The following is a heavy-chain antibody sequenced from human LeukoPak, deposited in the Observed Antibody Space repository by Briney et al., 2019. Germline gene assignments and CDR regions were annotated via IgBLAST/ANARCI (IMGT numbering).Heavy chain of an antibody. J-gene: IGHJ4*02. CDR3: AHSSYYYDSSGYFY. Sequence: SGPTLVKPTQSLTLTCTFSGFSLSTSGVGVGWIRQPPGKALEWLALIYWDDDKRYSPSLKSRLTITKDTSKNQVVLTMTNMDPVDTATYYCAHSSYYYDSSGYFYLGKGTLVTVSS. CDR1: GFSLSTSGVG. CDR2: IYWDDDK. V-gene: IGHV2-5*02. D-gene: IGHD3-22*01.